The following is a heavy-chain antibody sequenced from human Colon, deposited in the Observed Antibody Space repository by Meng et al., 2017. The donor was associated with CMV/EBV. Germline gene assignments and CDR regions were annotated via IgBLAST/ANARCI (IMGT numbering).Heavy chain of an antibody. CDR1: GFTVSTSY. CDR2: IYDDDST. J-gene: IGHJ4*02. Sequence: VQLVESGRGLVQTGGSLRLSCAASGFTVSTSYMSWVRQAPGKGLEWVSIIYDDDSTYYADSVYDRFTISRDISKNTVYLQVNSLRAEDTAVYYCARAGRRNFPHIFDSWGQGTLVTVSS. D-gene: IGHD3-10*01. CDR3: ARAGRRNFPHIFDS. V-gene: IGHV3-66*01.